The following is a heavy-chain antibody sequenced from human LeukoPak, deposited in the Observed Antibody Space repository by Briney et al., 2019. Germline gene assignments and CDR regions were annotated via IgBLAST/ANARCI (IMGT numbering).Heavy chain of an antibody. CDR3: TRDTRGGGSYPDY. CDR2: IRQDGNER. Sequence: PGGSLRLSCAASGFTFSSYWMTWVRQTPGKGLEWVANIRQDGNERYFWDSVQGRFTISRDNAKNSLYLQMNDLRAEDAGVYYCTRDTRGGGSYPDYWGQGTLVTVSS. CDR1: GFTFSSYW. D-gene: IGHD1-26*01. J-gene: IGHJ4*02. V-gene: IGHV3-7*03.